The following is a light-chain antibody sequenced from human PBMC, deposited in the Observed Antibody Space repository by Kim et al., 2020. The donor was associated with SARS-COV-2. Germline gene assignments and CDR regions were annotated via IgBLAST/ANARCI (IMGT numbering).Light chain of an antibody. Sequence: DIVMTQSPDSLAVSLGERATINCKSSQSVLYSSNNKSYLAWYQQKPGQPPKLLIYWASTRESGVPDRFSGSGSGTDFTLTISSLQAEDAAVYYCQHYYSTPRTFGQGTKLEI. J-gene: IGKJ2*02. CDR1: QSVLYSSNNKSY. CDR3: QHYYSTPRT. V-gene: IGKV4-1*01. CDR2: WAS.